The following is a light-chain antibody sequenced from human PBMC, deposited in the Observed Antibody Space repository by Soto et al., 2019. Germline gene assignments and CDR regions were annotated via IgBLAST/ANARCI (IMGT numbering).Light chain of an antibody. CDR1: SSNIGGNY. V-gene: IGLV1-51*01. CDR2: DNY. J-gene: IGLJ2*01. Sequence: QAVVAQPPSISAAPGQKVTISCSGSSSNIGGNYVSWYQHVPRTAPKLLIYDNYKRASGSPDRFSASKSGTTATLGITGLQPGDEDDYYCGTWDSSRDTVVFGGGTKVTVL. CDR3: GTWDSSRDTVV.